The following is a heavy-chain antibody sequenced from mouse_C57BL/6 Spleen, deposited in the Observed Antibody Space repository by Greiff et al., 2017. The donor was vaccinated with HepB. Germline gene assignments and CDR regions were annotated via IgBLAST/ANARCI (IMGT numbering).Heavy chain of an antibody. Sequence: VQLQQSGAELVKPGASVKLSCKASGYTFTSYWMQWVKQRPGQGLEWIGEIDPSDSYTNYNQKFKGKATLTVDTSSSTAYMQLSSLTSEDSAVYYCARPPSHYYGTPFAYWGQGTLVTVSA. J-gene: IGHJ3*01. CDR3: ARPPSHYYGTPFAY. CDR1: GYTFTSYW. V-gene: IGHV1-50*01. D-gene: IGHD1-1*01. CDR2: IDPSDSYT.